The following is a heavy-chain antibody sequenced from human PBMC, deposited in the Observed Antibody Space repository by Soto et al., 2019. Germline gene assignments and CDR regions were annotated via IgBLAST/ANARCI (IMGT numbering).Heavy chain of an antibody. V-gene: IGHV4-30-4*01. J-gene: IGHJ4*02. CDR2: IYYSGST. CDR3: ARGGLSYSIIVDY. D-gene: IGHD4-4*01. Sequence: PSETLSLTCTVSGGSISGGDYYWSWIRQPPGKGLEWIGYIYYSGSTYYNPSLKSRVTISVDTSKNQFSLKLSSVTAADTAVYYCARGGLSYSIIVDYWGQGTLVTVSS. CDR1: GGSISGGDYY.